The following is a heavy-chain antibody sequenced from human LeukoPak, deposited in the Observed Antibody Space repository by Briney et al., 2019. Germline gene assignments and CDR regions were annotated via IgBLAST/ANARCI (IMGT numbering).Heavy chain of an antibody. CDR2: ISAYNGNT. V-gene: IGHV1-18*01. CDR3: ARAVGYGDPPMYYYYHGMDV. D-gene: IGHD4-17*01. J-gene: IGHJ6*02. Sequence: ASVKVSCKASGYTFTSYGISWVRQAPGQGLEGMGWISAYNGNTNYAQKLQGRVTMTTDTSTSTADMELRSMRSDETAVYYCARAVGYGDPPMYYYYHGMDVWGQGTTVTASS. CDR1: GYTFTSYG.